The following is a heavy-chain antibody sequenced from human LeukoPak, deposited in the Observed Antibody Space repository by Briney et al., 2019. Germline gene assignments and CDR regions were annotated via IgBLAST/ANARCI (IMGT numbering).Heavy chain of an antibody. Sequence: QSGGSLRLSCAGSGFTFSSYAMRWVRQAPGKGLEWVSAISGSGGTTYYADSVKGRFTISRDNYKNKLFLQMNSLRAEDTALYYCAKGYCASFTCYSRFDPWGQGTLVTVSS. D-gene: IGHD2-21*02. CDR2: ISGSGGTT. CDR3: AKGYCASFTCYSRFDP. J-gene: IGHJ5*02. CDR1: GFTFSSYA. V-gene: IGHV3-23*01.